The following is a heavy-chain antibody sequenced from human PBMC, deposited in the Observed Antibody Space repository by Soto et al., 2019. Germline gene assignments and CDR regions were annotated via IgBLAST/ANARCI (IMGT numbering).Heavy chain of an antibody. D-gene: IGHD4-17*01. CDR1: GGSIRNGDYY. Sequence: SETLSLTCTVSGGSIRNGDYYWSWIRQPPGKGLEWIGYIYYSGSTYYNTTLKSRTTMSVDTSRNQFSLKMSSVTAADTAVYYGARRYGDSGFFDGWGQGTLVTVAS. CDR3: ARRYGDSGFFDG. J-gene: IGHJ4*02. CDR2: IYYSGST. V-gene: IGHV4-30-4*01.